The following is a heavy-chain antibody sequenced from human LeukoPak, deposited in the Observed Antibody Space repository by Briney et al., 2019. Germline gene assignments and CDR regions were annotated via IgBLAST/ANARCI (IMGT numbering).Heavy chain of an antibody. Sequence: ASVKVSCKASGYTFTGYYMHWVRQAPGQGLEWMGWINPNSGGTNYAQKFQGRVTMTRDTSISTAYMELSRLRSDDTAVYCCARVTSIAARPGGYWGRGTLVTVSS. CDR2: INPNSGGT. CDR1: GYTFTGYY. CDR3: ARVTSIAARPGGY. D-gene: IGHD6-6*01. V-gene: IGHV1-2*02. J-gene: IGHJ4*02.